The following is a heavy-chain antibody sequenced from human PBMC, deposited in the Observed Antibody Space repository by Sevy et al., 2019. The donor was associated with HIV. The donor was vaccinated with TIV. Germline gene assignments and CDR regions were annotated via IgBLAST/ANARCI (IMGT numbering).Heavy chain of an antibody. D-gene: IGHD2-21*02. CDR3: TRSAAEAKNFYCGGDCYSDY. CDR1: GYTFTGYY. CDR2: INPNSGGT. J-gene: IGHJ4*02. V-gene: IGHV1-2*02. Sequence: ASVKVSCKASGYTFTGYYLHWVRQAPGQGLEWMGWINPNSGGTNYAPKFQGRVTMTRDTSISTASMELSRLISDDTAVYYCTRSAAEAKNFYCGGDCYSDYWGQGTLVTVSS.